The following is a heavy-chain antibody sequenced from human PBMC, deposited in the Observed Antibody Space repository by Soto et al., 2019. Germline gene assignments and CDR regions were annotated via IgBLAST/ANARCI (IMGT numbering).Heavy chain of an antibody. CDR3: VKVVVGATSHSDFDS. D-gene: IGHD2-15*01. Sequence: SEPLSLTCTFSGGSIANNNYFWGWVRQPPGKGLEWIGSAAYSGGTYKNPSLKSRVTVSVDTSKNQFSLKLTSVTAADTAVYYCVKVVVGATSHSDFDSWGQGTLVTVSS. CDR1: GGSIANNNYF. V-gene: IGHV4-39*01. J-gene: IGHJ4*02. CDR2: AAYSGGT.